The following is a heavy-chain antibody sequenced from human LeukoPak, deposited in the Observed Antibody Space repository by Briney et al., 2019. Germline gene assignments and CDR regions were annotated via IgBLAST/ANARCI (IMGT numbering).Heavy chain of an antibody. CDR3: ATGEDYDSSGY. J-gene: IGHJ4*02. CDR2: INHSGST. V-gene: IGHV4-34*01. D-gene: IGHD3-22*01. CDR1: GGSFSGYY. Sequence: SETLSLTCAVYGGSFSGYYWSWIRQPPGKRLEWIGEINHSGSTNYNPSLKSRVTISVDTSKNQFSLKLSSVTAADTAVYYCATGEDYDSSGYWGQGTLVTVSS.